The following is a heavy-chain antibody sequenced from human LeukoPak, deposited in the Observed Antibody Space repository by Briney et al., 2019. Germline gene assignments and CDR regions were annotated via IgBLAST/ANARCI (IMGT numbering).Heavy chain of an antibody. V-gene: IGHV3-74*01. J-gene: IGHJ3*02. CDR3: ARDMRGRQDAFDI. D-gene: IGHD2-2*01. CDR2: INSDGSGT. Sequence: AGGSLRLSCAASGFPFSHYWLHWVRQVPGKGLVWVSRINSDGSGTSCADSVEGRFTISRDNARNTLFLQMNSLRAEDTAVYFCARDMRGRQDAFDIWGRGTLVVVSS. CDR1: GFPFSHYW.